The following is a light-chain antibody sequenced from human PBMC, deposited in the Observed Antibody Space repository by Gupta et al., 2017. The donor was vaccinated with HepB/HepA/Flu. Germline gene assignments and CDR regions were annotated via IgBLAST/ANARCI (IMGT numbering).Light chain of an antibody. V-gene: IGKV1-39*01. CDR3: QQSFSTPLT. CDR1: QTISNY. Sequence: DIQLTQSPSSLSASVGDRVTLTCRASQTISNYLNWYQQTPGKAPKLLIYLASSLQTGVPSRFRGAGSGTDFTLTISSRQPEDFVTYFCQQSFSTPLTFGAGTKVAIK. CDR2: LAS. J-gene: IGKJ4*01.